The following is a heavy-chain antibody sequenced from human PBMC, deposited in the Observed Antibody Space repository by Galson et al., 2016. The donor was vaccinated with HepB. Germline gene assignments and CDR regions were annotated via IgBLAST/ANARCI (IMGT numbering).Heavy chain of an antibody. D-gene: IGHD2-21*02. V-gene: IGHV1-69*06. J-gene: IGHJ6*04. CDR3: AKPSRVTAFQTYYYYGLDV. CDR2: ISPIFNKT. Sequence: SVKVSCKASGCSFSGYVISWVRQAPGHGLEWMGGISPIFNKTHYARTFQGRVTFTADRSTSTASMELASLTSDDTAVYYCAKPSRVTAFQTYYYYGLDVWGDGTPVRVAS. CDR1: GCSFSGYV.